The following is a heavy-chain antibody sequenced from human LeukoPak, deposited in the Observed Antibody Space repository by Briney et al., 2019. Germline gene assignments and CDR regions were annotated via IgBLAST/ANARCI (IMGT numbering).Heavy chain of an antibody. V-gene: IGHV4-38-2*02. J-gene: IGHJ4*02. D-gene: IGHD3-10*01. CDR1: GYSISSGYY. CDR2: IYHSGST. CDR3: ARDSLMLRGPLVIYYFDF. Sequence: SETLSLTCTVSGYSISSGYYWGWIRQPPGKGLEWIGSIYHSGSTYYNPSLKSRVTISVDTSKNQFSLKLSSVTAADTAVYYCARDSLMLRGPLVIYYFDFWGQGTLVTVSS.